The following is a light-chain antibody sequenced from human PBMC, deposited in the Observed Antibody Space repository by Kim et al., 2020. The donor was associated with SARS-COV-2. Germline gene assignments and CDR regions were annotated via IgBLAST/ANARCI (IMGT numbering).Light chain of an antibody. CDR1: SSDVGGYNY. J-gene: IGLJ1*01. CDR3: SSYAGSNNLV. Sequence: QSALTQPPSASGSPGQSVTISCTGTSSDVGGYNYVSWYQQDPGKAPKLMIYEVNKRPSGVPDRFSGSKSGNTASLTVSGLQAEDEGDYYCSSYAGSNNLVFGTGTKVTVL. V-gene: IGLV2-8*01. CDR2: EVN.